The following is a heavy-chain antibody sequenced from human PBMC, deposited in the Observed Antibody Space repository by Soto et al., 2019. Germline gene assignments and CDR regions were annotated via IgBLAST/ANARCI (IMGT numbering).Heavy chain of an antibody. Sequence: QVQLVESGGGVVQPGRSLRLSCAASGFTFSSYGMHWVRQAPGKGLEWVAVISYDGSNKYYADSVKGRFIISRDNSKNALYLQMNSLRAEDTAVYYCAKDEAYCGGDCYFSVDAFDIWGQGTMVTVSS. CDR2: ISYDGSNK. J-gene: IGHJ3*02. CDR1: GFTFSSYG. D-gene: IGHD2-21*02. V-gene: IGHV3-30*18. CDR3: AKDEAYCGGDCYFSVDAFDI.